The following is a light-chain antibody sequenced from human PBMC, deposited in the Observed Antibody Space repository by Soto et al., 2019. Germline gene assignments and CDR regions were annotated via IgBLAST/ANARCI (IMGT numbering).Light chain of an antibody. V-gene: IGKV3-15*01. CDR1: QTVSRN. J-gene: IGKJ5*01. CDR3: QQYNNWPS. Sequence: EVVMTQSPATLLVSPGERPPLSSRASQTVSRNLAWYQQRPGQAPRLLIYDISNRAAGVPARFSGSGSETEFTLTIRSLQSEDFAVYFCQQYNNWPSFGQGTRLEIK. CDR2: DIS.